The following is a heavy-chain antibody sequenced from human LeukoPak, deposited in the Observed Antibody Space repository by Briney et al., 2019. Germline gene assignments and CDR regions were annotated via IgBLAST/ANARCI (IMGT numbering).Heavy chain of an antibody. CDR3: AKVRFDYRNYFDY. V-gene: IGHV3-23*01. CDR1: GFTFSTYA. D-gene: IGHD4-11*01. J-gene: IGHJ4*02. Sequence: PGGSLRLSCAASGFTFSTYAMSWVRQAPGKGPEWVSAITGSGTNTYYADSVKGRFTISRDNSKNTLYLQKNSLRVEDTAVYYCAKVRFDYRNYFDYWGQGTLVTVSS. CDR2: ITGSGTNT.